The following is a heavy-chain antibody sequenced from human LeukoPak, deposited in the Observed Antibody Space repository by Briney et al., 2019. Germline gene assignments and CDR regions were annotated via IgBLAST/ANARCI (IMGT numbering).Heavy chain of an antibody. D-gene: IGHD6-19*01. J-gene: IGHJ4*02. CDR2: ISSSSSYI. CDR3: AREQVAVAGGFVY. CDR1: GFTFSSYS. V-gene: IGHV3-21*01. Sequence: PGGSLRLSCAASGFTFSSYSMIWVRQARGKGLEGVSSISSSSSYIYYADSVKGRFTISRDNAKNSLYLQMNSLRAEDTAVYYCAREQVAVAGGFVYWGQGTLVTVSS.